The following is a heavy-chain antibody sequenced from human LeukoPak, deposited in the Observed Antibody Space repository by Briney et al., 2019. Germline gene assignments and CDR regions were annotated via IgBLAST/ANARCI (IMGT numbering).Heavy chain of an antibody. CDR2: IYYSGST. Sequence: SETLSLTCTVSGGSISSRSYYWGWIRQPPGKGLEWIGSIYYSGSTYYNPSLKSRVTISVDTSKNQFSLKLSSVTAADTAVYYCARHFYCGSTSCSHYFDLWGQGTLVTVSS. V-gene: IGHV4-39*01. D-gene: IGHD2-2*01. CDR3: ARHFYCGSTSCSHYFDL. J-gene: IGHJ4*02. CDR1: GGSISSRSYY.